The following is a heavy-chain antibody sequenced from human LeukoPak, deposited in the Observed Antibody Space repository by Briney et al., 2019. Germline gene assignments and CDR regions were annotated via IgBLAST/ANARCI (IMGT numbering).Heavy chain of an antibody. Sequence: SVKVSCKASGFTFTSSAVQWVRQARGQRLEWIGRIVVGSGNTNYAQKFQERVTITRDMSTSTAYMELSSLRSEDTAVYYCAAAVAGDSYFDYWGQGTLVTVSS. D-gene: IGHD6-19*01. CDR1: GFTFTSSA. V-gene: IGHV1-58*01. CDR3: AAAVAGDSYFDY. CDR2: IVVGSGNT. J-gene: IGHJ4*02.